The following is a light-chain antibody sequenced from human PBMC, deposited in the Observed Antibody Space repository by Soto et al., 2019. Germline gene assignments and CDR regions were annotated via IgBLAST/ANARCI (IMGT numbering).Light chain of an antibody. V-gene: IGLV1-44*01. Sequence: QSVLTQPRSVSGSPGQSVTISCTGTSSDIGGYNYVSWYQQHPGKAPKLLIYSNNQRPSGVPDRFSGSKSGTSASLAISGLQSEDEADYYCAAWDDSLNGRVFGGGTKLTVL. CDR1: SSDIGGYNY. CDR2: SNN. J-gene: IGLJ3*02. CDR3: AAWDDSLNGRV.